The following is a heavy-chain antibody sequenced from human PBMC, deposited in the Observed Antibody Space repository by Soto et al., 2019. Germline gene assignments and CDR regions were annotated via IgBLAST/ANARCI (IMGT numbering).Heavy chain of an antibody. V-gene: IGHV1-3*01. Sequence: ASVKVSCKASGYTFTNYAMHWVRQAPGQRLEWMGWINGGNDKTRYSQKFQGRVTISRDTSASTVYMELSSLRSEDTAVYYCARGTIVVVPAAGVHGAFDIWGQGTMVTVSS. CDR2: INGGNDKT. D-gene: IGHD2-2*01. J-gene: IGHJ3*02. CDR3: ARGTIVVVPAAGVHGAFDI. CDR1: GYTFTNYA.